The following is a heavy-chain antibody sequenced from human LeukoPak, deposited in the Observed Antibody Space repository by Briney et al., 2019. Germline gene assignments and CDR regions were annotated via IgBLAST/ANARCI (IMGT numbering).Heavy chain of an antibody. CDR3: ARGAPPPEDSSGYYPPLDY. CDR2: INHSGST. CDR1: GGSFSGYY. V-gene: IGHV4-34*01. J-gene: IGHJ4*02. D-gene: IGHD3-22*01. Sequence: PSETLSLTCAVYGGSFSGYYWSWIRQPPGKGLEWIGEINHSGSTNYNPSLKSRVTISVDTSKNQFSLKLSSVTAADTAVYYCARGAPPPEDSSGYYPPLDYWAQGTRSP.